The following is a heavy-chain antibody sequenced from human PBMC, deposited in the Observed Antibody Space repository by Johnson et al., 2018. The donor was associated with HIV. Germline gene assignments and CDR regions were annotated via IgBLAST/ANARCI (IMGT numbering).Heavy chain of an antibody. J-gene: IGHJ3*02. Sequence: QVQLVESGGGVVQPGRSLRLSCAASGFTFSSYAMHWVRQAPGKGLEWVAVISYIRSSGSTIYYADSVTGRFTISRDNAQNSLYLQMNSLRAEDTAVYYCARVQIISGFNWHYYESSIDAVDIWGQGTMVTVSS. CDR2: ISYIRSSGSTI. V-gene: IGHV3-30*04. CDR3: ARVQIISGFNWHYYESSIDAVDI. D-gene: IGHD3-22*01. CDR1: GFTFSSYA.